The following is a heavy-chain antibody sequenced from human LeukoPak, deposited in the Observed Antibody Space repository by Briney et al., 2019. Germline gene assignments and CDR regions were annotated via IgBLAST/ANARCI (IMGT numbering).Heavy chain of an antibody. V-gene: IGHV3-23*01. CDR3: AKEGKRELLWFGESTGYYFDY. D-gene: IGHD3-10*01. CDR1: GFTFSSYA. J-gene: IGHJ4*02. Sequence: PGGSLRLSCAASGFTFSSYAMSWVRQAPGKGLEWVSAISGSGGSTYYADSVKGRFTISRDNSKNTLYLQMNSLRAEDTAVYYCAKEGKRELLWFGESTGYYFDYWGQGTLVTVSS. CDR2: ISGSGGST.